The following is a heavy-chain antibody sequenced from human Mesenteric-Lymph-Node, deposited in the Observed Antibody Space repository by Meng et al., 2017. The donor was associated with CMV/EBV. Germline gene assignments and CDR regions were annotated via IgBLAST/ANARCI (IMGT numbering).Heavy chain of an antibody. CDR3: ATYYDSSGYYYEDFDY. CDR2: ITTYSGNT. V-gene: IGHV1-18*01. CDR1: GYTFTSYG. Sequence: SGYTFTSYGITWVRQAPGQGLEWMGWITTYSGNTNYAQKFQGRVTMTTDTSTSTAYMELRSLRSDDTAVYYCATYYDSSGYYYEDFDYWGQGTLVTVSS. D-gene: IGHD3-22*01. J-gene: IGHJ4*02.